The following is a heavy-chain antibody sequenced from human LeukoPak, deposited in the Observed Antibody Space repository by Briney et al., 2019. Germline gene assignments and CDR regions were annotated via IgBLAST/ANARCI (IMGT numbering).Heavy chain of an antibody. CDR1: GYTFAGYY. CDR2: INPNSGGT. V-gene: IGHV1-2*02. CDR3: TRVSKGYCGGDCYSDY. D-gene: IGHD2-21*02. Sequence: APVKVSCKASGYTFAGYYVHWVRQAPGQGLEWMGWINPNSGGTNYAQKFQGRVTMTRDTSISTAYMELSRLRSDDSAVYYCTRVSKGYCGGDCYSDYWGQGTLVTVSS. J-gene: IGHJ4*02.